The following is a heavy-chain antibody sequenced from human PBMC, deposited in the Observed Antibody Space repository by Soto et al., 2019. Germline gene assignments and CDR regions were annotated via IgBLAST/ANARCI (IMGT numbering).Heavy chain of an antibody. CDR3: AKGGEGGGFACLLLYYFDI. Sequence: QVQLVESGGGVVQPGRSLRLSCAASGFTFSSYGMHWVRQAPGKGLEWVAVISYDGSNKYYADSVKGRFTISRDNSKNLLEQQMNSLRAGVTAEYYCAKGGEGGGFACLLLYYFDIWGQGTLVTVSS. CDR2: ISYDGSNK. D-gene: IGHD3-9*01. J-gene: IGHJ4*02. CDR1: GFTFSSYG. V-gene: IGHV3-30*18.